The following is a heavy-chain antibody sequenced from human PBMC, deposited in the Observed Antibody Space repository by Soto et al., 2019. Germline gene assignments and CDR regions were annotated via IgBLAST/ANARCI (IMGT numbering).Heavy chain of an antibody. CDR1: GFTFSVAW. CDR3: VADVAEVGKGEFDY. Sequence: EVQLMDSGGGLVEPGGSLRLSCTASGFTFSVAWMTWVRQAPGKGLEWLGRVKSRSSGVTVDYAAPVKGSFTISRDDSKNTVILQMNRLKMEDTAVYYCVADVAEVGKGEFDYWGQGALVTVSS. J-gene: IGHJ4*02. CDR2: VKSRSSGVTV. D-gene: IGHD3-16*01. V-gene: IGHV3-15*01.